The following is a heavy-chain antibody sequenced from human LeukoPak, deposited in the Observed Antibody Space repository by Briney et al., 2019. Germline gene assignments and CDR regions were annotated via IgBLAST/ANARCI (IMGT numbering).Heavy chain of an antibody. CDR2: IHPNDAST. V-gene: IGHV5-51*01. CDR3: ARHNNWGFDY. CDR1: GYSFASYW. Sequence: GESLKISCKSSGYSFASYWLGWVGPLSGKGLEWMAIIHPNDASTIYSPSFQGQVTISADKSINTAYLQWSTLKASDTAIYYCARHNNWGFDYWDRGTLLTVSS. D-gene: IGHD7-27*01. J-gene: IGHJ4*02.